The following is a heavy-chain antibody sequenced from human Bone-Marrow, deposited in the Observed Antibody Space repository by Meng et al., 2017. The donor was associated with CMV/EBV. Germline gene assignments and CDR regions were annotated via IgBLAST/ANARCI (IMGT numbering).Heavy chain of an antibody. Sequence: GESLKISCKGFGYSFNNYWIGWVRQMPGKGLEWMGIIYPGDSDASYGPSFQGQITISADKSISTAYLQWTSLKASDTAMYYCARVNYGSGQYFDFWGQGPLVTVSS. J-gene: IGHJ4*02. D-gene: IGHD3-10*01. CDR3: ARVNYGSGQYFDF. CDR2: IYPGDSDA. CDR1: GYSFNNYW. V-gene: IGHV5-51*01.